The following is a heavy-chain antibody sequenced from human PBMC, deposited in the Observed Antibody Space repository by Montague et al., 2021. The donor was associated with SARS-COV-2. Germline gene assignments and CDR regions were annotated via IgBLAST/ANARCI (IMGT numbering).Heavy chain of an antibody. D-gene: IGHD3-16*02. CDR2: INHSGST. Sequence: SETLSLTCAVYGGSFSGYDWSWIRQSPGKGLEWIGEINHSGSTNYNPSLKSRLTISVDTSKNEFSLKLTSVTAADTAVYYCARESLLGELSFSFEPWGQGTLVTVSS. V-gene: IGHV4-34*01. CDR3: ARESLLGELSFSFEP. CDR1: GGSFSGYD. J-gene: IGHJ5*02.